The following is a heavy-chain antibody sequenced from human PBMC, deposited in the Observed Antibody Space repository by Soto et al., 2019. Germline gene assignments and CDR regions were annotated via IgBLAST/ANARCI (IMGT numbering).Heavy chain of an antibody. V-gene: IGHV3-64*01. D-gene: IGHD6-6*01. J-gene: IGHJ6*03. Sequence: PGGSLRLSCAASGFTFSGYAMSWVRQAPGKGLEYVSAISSSGVGTYYANSVQGRFTISRDNSKNTVYLQMGSLRPEDMAVYYCARRARPDFYYMDVWGKGTTVTVSS. CDR3: ARRARPDFYYMDV. CDR2: ISSSGVGT. CDR1: GFTFSGYA.